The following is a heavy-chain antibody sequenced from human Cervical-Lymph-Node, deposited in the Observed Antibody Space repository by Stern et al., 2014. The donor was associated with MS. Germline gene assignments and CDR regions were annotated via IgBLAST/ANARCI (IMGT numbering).Heavy chain of an antibody. CDR1: GATFSTNA. V-gene: IGHV1-69*01. D-gene: IGHD4-23*01. J-gene: IGHJ5*02. CDR2: IVPIFERT. Sequence: VQLVQSGPGVRKPGSSVKVSCKASGATFSTNAISWLRQAPGQGPEWMGAIVPIFERTNYVQKLRGRLTITADESASTAYMELRSLRSEDTAVYYCAREHHGGNFASWGQGTLVTVSS. CDR3: AREHHGGNFAS.